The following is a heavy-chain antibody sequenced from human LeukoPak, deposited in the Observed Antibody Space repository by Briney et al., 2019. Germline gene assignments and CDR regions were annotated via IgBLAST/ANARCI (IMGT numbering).Heavy chain of an antibody. CDR2: IYYSGST. D-gene: IGHD5-12*01. J-gene: IGHJ6*02. Sequence: PSETLSLTCTASGGSISSYYRSWIRQPPGGGLEWIGYIYYSGSTNYNPSLKRRVTISLDTSKSQFSLKLRSVTAADTAVYYCARSGLDSRYYFGMDVWGQGTTVTVSS. V-gene: IGHV4-59*01. CDR3: ARSGLDSRYYFGMDV. CDR1: GGSISSYY.